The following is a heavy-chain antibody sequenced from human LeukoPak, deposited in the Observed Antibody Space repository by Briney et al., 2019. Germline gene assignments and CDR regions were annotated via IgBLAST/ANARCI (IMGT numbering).Heavy chain of an antibody. CDR2: SRNKAKSYTT. V-gene: IGHV3-72*01. D-gene: IGHD6-19*01. J-gene: IGHJ4*02. CDR3: VRVGSVAGSDYLDY. CDR1: GFTFSDHF. Sequence: GGSLSLSCAVSGFTFSDHFLDWVRQAPGKGLEWVGRSRNKAKSYTTEYAASVKGRFTISRDDSKNSMYLQMNSLKTEDTAVYYCVRVGSVAGSDYLDYWGQGTLVTVSS.